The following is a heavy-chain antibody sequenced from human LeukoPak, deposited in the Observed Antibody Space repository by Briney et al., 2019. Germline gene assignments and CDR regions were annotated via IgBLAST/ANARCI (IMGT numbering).Heavy chain of an antibody. CDR3: AREQDSSSWPSPGYL. V-gene: IGHV3-21*01. J-gene: IGHJ5*02. CDR2: ISSSGRYI. Sequence: GGSLRLSCAASGFTFSTCTMNWVRQAPGKGLEWVSSISSSGRYIYYAESMRGRFTISRDNANNSLYLQMNSLRAEDTAVYYCAREQDSSSWPSPGYLWGQGTLVTVSS. CDR1: GFTFSTCT. D-gene: IGHD6-13*01.